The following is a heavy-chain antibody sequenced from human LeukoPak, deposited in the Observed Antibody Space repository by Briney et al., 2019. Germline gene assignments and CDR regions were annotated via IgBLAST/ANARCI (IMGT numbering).Heavy chain of an antibody. D-gene: IGHD6-6*01. CDR2: IYPGDSDT. V-gene: IGHV5-51*01. J-gene: IGHJ4*02. CDR3: ARHIITSSSGEMDYFDY. Sequence: GESLQISCKGSGYTFTNYWIGWVRQMPGKGLEWMGIIYPGDSDTRYSPSFQGQVTISADKSISTAYLQWSSLKASDTAMYYRARHIITSSSGEMDYFDYWGQGTLVTVSS. CDR1: GYTFTNYW.